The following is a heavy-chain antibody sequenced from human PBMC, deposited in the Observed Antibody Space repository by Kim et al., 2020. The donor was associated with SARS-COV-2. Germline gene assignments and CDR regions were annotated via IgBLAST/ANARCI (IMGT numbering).Heavy chain of an antibody. CDR3: ARGGGSSLDY. V-gene: IGHV4-59*13. Sequence: SETLSLTCTVSGGSISSYYWSWIRQPPGKGLEWIGYIYYSGSTSYNPSLKSRDTISVDTSKNQFSLKLSSVTAADTAVYYCARGGGSSLDYWGQGTQVTVSS. J-gene: IGHJ4*02. D-gene: IGHD1-26*01. CDR1: GGSISSYY. CDR2: IYYSGST.